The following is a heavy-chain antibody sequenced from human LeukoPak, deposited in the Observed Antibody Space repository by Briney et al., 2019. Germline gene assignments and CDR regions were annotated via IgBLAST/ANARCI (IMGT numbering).Heavy chain of an antibody. CDR3: AKADDDYGDPGDY. V-gene: IGHV3-23*01. CDR1: GFTFSSYA. D-gene: IGHD4-17*01. J-gene: IGHJ4*02. Sequence: GGSLSLSCAASGFTFSSYAMSWVRQAPGKGLEWVSAISDSGGSTYYADSVKGRFTISRDNSKNTLYLQMNSLRAEDTAVYYCAKADDDYGDPGDYWGQGTLVTVSS. CDR2: ISDSGGST.